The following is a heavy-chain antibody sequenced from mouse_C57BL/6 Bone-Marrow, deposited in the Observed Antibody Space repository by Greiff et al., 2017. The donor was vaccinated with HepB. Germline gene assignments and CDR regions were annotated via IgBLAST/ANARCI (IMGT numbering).Heavy chain of an antibody. CDR2: IWSGGST. CDR3: ARILYGLWFAY. V-gene: IGHV2-2*01. CDR1: GFSLTSYG. J-gene: IGHJ3*01. D-gene: IGHD1-1*02. Sequence: QVQLQQSGPGVVQPSQSLSITCTVSGFSLTSYGVHWVRQSPGKGLEWLGVIWSGGSTDYNAAFISRLSISKDNSKSQVFFKMNSLQADDTAIYYCARILYGLWFAYWGQGTLVTVSA.